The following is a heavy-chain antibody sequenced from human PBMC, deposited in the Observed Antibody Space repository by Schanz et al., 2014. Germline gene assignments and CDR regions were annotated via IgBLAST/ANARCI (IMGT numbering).Heavy chain of an antibody. J-gene: IGHJ6*02. CDR2: INPSGGST. CDR3: ASALTTWGGMDV. Sequence: QVQLVQSGAEVKKPGASVQVSCKAFGYSFTSYYIHWVRQAPGQGLEWMATINPSGGSTSFAQKFQGRVTMTRATSTSTVNMELTSLRSEDTAVYYCASALTTWGGMDVWGQGTTVTVSS. D-gene: IGHD4-4*01. CDR1: GYSFTSYY. V-gene: IGHV1-46*01.